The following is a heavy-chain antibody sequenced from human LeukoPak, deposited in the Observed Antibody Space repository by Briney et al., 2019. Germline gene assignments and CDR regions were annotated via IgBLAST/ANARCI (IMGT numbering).Heavy chain of an antibody. CDR3: ARVAGIAAAGNEWYFDL. J-gene: IGHJ2*01. D-gene: IGHD6-13*01. CDR2: IYSGGST. Sequence: GGSLRLSCAASGFTVSSNYMSWVRQAPGKGLEWVSVIYSGGSTYYADSVKGRFTISRDNSKNTLYLQMNSLRAEDTAVYYCARVAGIAAAGNEWYFDLWGRGTRVTVSS. V-gene: IGHV3-53*01. CDR1: GFTVSSNY.